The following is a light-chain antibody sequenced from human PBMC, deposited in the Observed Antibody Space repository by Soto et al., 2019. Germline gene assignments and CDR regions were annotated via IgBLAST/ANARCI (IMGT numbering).Light chain of an antibody. Sequence: VLTHSPGTLSLSPGERATLSCRASQTVTNNYFAWYQHKPGQAPRLLIYDASSRATGIPDRFSGGGSGTDFTLTISRLEPEDFAVYYCQQFSSYPLTFGGGTKVDI. CDR2: DAS. CDR3: QQFSSYPLT. V-gene: IGKV3-20*01. J-gene: IGKJ4*01. CDR1: QTVTNNY.